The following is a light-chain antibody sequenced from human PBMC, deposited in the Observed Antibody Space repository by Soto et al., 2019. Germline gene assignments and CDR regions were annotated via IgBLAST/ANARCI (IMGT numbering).Light chain of an antibody. J-gene: IGKJ1*01. CDR1: QHSSSW. CDR3: HQHNNYPRT. Sequence: GSQHSSSWWACYQQKPGKNPKHLINDDSSLERGVPSRFSGSRSGTKETLIISSLLHDDSTTYYYHQHNNYPRTFGQGTKVDIK. CDR2: DDS. V-gene: IGKV1-5*01.